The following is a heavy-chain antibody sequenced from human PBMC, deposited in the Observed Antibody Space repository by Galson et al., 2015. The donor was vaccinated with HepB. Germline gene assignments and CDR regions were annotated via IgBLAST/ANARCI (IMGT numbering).Heavy chain of an antibody. V-gene: IGHV1-69*13. CDR1: GGSLGSHA. CDR2: IIPIFAAT. D-gene: IGHD3-16*02. Sequence: SVKVSCKASGGSLGSHASAWVRQAPGQGLEWMGGIIPIFAATYYAQKFQGRVTISADESTNIAYMELSGLTSEDTAVYYCALYGSGSFRRPFDYWGQGTTVTVSS. CDR3: ALYGSGSFRRPFDY. J-gene: IGHJ4*03.